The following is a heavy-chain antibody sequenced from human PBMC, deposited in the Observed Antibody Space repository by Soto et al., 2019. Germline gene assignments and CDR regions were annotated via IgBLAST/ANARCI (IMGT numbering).Heavy chain of an antibody. V-gene: IGHV1-69*02. J-gene: IGHJ5*02. CDR3: ARLRGVRIFRRYNWFDP. CDR1: GGTFSSYT. D-gene: IGHD2-8*02. CDR2: IIPILGIA. Sequence: GASVKVSCKASGGTFSSYTISWVRQAPGQGLEWMGRIIPILGIANYAQKLQGRVTITADKSTSTAYMELSSLRSEDTAVYYCARLRGVRIFRRYNWFDPWGRGTLVTVSS.